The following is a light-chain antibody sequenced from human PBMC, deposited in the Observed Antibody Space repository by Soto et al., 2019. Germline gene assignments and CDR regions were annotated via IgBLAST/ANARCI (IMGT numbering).Light chain of an antibody. CDR2: EVT. Sequence: QSALTQPASVSGSPGQSITISCTGTSGDIGSYNRVSWYQQHPGKAPKLIIYEVTDRPSGVSNRFSGSKSGNMASLTISGLQAEDEAEYYCSSYTNINTGACVFGTGTKVTVL. CDR1: SGDIGSYNR. V-gene: IGLV2-14*01. J-gene: IGLJ1*01. CDR3: SSYTNINTGACV.